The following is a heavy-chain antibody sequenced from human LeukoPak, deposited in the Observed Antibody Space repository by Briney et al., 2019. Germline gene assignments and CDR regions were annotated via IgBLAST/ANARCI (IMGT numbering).Heavy chain of an antibody. CDR3: SRTGTGPHWLQLPLSSFDI. V-gene: IGHV4-59*01. Sequence: SETLSLTCTVSGGSIISYYWSWIRQPPGKGVEWTGYIYYSGSTNYTTSLKSRVTISADTSKNQFSLYLSSVTAAATAGSYCSRTGTGPHWLQLPLSSFDIWGQGTMVTASS. CDR1: GGSIISYY. J-gene: IGHJ3*02. CDR2: IYYSGST. D-gene: IGHD5-24*01.